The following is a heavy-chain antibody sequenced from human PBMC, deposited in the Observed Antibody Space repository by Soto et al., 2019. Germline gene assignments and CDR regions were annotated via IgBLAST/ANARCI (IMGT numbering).Heavy chain of an antibody. CDR2: TYHRGNT. D-gene: IGHD2-2*01. J-gene: IGHJ3*02. CDR1: GGSISSGAYY. Sequence: TLPHTYLVSGGSISSGAYYWCWVSQHRVECLELIVYTYHRGNTYYNHYLKSRMTISVDTSQNELTLKLSSVTAGDTAVYYCARIGISTSDPFDIWGQGTMVT. CDR3: ARIGISTSDPFDI. V-gene: IGHV4-31*02.